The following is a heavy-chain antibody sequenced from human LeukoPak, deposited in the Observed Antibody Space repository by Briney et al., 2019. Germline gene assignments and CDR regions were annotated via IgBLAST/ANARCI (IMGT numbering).Heavy chain of an antibody. CDR2: ICSRGSTI. D-gene: IGHD4-11*01. CDR3: TRVEETATTAAIIRKYSYYYYYMDV. V-gene: IGHV3-11*04. Sequence: GGSLRLSCAASGFTVSNYYMSWVRQAPGKGLEWVSYICSRGSTIYYADSVKGRFTISRDTAENSLYLKMSSLRAEDAAVYYCTRVEETATTAAIIRKYSYYYYYMDVWGKGNTVTVSS. J-gene: IGHJ6*03. CDR1: GFTVSNYY.